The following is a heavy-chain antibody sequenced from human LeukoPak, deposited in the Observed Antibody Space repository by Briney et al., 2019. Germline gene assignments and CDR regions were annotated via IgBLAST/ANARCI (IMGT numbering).Heavy chain of an antibody. V-gene: IGHV3-48*04. CDR2: ISSSGSTI. CDR1: GFTFSSYS. D-gene: IGHD3-9*01. J-gene: IGHJ4*02. CDR3: ARDQYYDILTGYHYFDY. Sequence: GGSLRLSCAASGFTFSSYSMNWVRQAPGKGLEWVSYISSSGSTIYYADSVKGRFTISRDNAKNSLYLQMNSLRAEDTAVYYCARDQYYDILTGYHYFDYWGQGTLVTVSS.